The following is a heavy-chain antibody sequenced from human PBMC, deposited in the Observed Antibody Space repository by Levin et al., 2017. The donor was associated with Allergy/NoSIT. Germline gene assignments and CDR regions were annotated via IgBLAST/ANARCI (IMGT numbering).Heavy chain of an antibody. CDR3: ARSIAAAGIFDY. J-gene: IGHJ4*02. CDR1: GFTFSSYA. CDR2: ISYDGSNK. V-gene: IGHV3-30-3*01. D-gene: IGHD6-13*01. Sequence: GGSLRLSCAASGFTFSSYAMHWVRQAPGKGLEWVAVISYDGSNKYYADSVKGRFTISRDNSKNTLYLQMNSLRAEDTAVYYCARSIAAAGIFDYWGQGTLVTVAS.